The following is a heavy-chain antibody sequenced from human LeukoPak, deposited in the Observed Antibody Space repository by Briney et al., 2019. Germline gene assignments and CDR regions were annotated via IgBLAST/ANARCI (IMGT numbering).Heavy chain of an antibody. V-gene: IGHV3-64*01. CDR2: INNNGGRT. CDR3: ARVGYSSGWSISDY. Sequence: PGGSLRLSCSASGFTFSDYGLYWVRQAPGKGLEYVSAINNNGGRTYYANSVKGRFTISRDNSKNTLYLQMGSLRAEDMAVYYCARVGYSSGWSISDYWGHATLVTVSS. D-gene: IGHD6-19*01. CDR1: GFTFSDYG. J-gene: IGHJ4*01.